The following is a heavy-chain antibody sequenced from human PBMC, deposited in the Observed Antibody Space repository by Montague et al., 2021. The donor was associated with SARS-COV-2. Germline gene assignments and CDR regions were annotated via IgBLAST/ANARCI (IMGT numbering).Heavy chain of an antibody. CDR2: VYSSGTT. CDR1: SDSINSYY. Sequence: ETPSLTCTVSSDSINSYYWGWIRQPPGKRLEWLGYVYSSGTTNYNPSLNSRIAISVDTSKNQFSLRLDSVTAADTAIYYCATLTQSNGDFWGQGALVTVS. J-gene: IGHJ4*02. D-gene: IGHD4/OR15-4a*01. V-gene: IGHV4-4*08. CDR3: ATLTQSNGDF.